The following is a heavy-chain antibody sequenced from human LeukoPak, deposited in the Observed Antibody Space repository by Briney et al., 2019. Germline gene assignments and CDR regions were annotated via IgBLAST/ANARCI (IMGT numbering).Heavy chain of an antibody. CDR2: IKHDRGEE. CDR1: GFTFSSYW. J-gene: IGHJ4*02. CDR3: AKELLGEGSMVADFDS. D-gene: IGHD3-10*01. V-gene: IGHV3-7*01. Sequence: GGSLRLSCAASGFTFSSYWMTWVRQAPGKGLEWVANIKHDRGEEYYVDSVKGRFTISRDNAKNSLYLQLNSLRAEDTAVYYCAKELLGEGSMVADFDSWGQGALVTVSA.